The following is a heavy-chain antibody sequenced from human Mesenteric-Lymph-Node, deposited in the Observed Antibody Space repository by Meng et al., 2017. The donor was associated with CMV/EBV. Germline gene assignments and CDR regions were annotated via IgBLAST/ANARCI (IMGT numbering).Heavy chain of an antibody. CDR2: ISPSGLTT. J-gene: IGHJ5*02. D-gene: IGHD2-2*03. Sequence: GESLKISCSGSQFTFNNYVMSWVRQAPGKGPEWVSAISPSGLTTYYADSVQGRFTLSRDNSENTLYLQMNSLRVEDTAVYYCARVGNCATTSCYVDPWGQGTLVTVSS. V-gene: IGHV3-23*01. CDR1: QFTFNNYV. CDR3: ARVGNCATTSCYVDP.